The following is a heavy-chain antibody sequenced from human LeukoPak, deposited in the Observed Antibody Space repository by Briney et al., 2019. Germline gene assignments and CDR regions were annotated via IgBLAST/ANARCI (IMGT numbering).Heavy chain of an antibody. CDR3: ARGGNLGDCSSTSCHIRFPNDY. CDR1: GYTFTSYG. D-gene: IGHD2-2*02. J-gene: IGHJ4*02. V-gene: IGHV1-18*01. Sequence: ASVKVSCKASGYTFTSYGISWVRQAPGQGLEWMGWISAYNGNTNYAQKLQGRVTMTTDTSTSTAYMELRSLRSDDTAVYYCARGGNLGDCSSTSCHIRFPNDYWGQGTLVTVSS. CDR2: ISAYNGNT.